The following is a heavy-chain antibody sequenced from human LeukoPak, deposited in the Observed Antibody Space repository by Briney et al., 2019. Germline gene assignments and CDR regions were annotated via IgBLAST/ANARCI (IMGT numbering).Heavy chain of an antibody. CDR2: ISYDGSNK. CDR3: AKFHLWGIAPEYYFDY. J-gene: IGHJ4*02. D-gene: IGHD6-25*01. Sequence: PGGSLRLSCAASGFTVGNNYMSWVRQAPGKGLEWVSVISYDGSNKYYADSVKGRFTISRDNSKNTLYLQMNSLRAEDTAVYYCAKFHLWGIAPEYYFDYWGQGTLVTVSS. V-gene: IGHV3-30*18. CDR1: GFTVGNNY.